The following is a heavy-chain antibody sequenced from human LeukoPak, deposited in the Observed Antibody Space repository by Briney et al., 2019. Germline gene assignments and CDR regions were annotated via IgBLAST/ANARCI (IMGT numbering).Heavy chain of an antibody. CDR1: GYTFTSYG. D-gene: IGHD2-2*01. J-gene: IGHJ4*01. CDR2: ISAYNGNT. Sequence: ASVKVSCKASGYTFTSYGISWVRQAPGQGLEWMGWISAYNGNTNYAQKLQGRVTMTTDTSTSTAYMALRSLRCDDTAVYYSARSVRVVWSTGFFDYWGYGTLVTASS. V-gene: IGHV1-18*01. CDR3: ARSVRVVWSTGFFDY.